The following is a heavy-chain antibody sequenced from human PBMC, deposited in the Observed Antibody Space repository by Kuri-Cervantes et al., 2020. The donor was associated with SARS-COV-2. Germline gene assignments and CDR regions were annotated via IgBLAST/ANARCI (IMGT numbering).Heavy chain of an antibody. CDR1: DDSMSTGDYH. V-gene: IGHV4-38-2*02. CDR2: IYHSGST. D-gene: IGHD2-2*01. Sequence: GSLRLSCTVSDDSMSTGDYHWSWIRQPPGKGLEWIGSIYHSGSTYYNPSLKSRVTISVDTSKNQFSLKLSSVTAADTAVYYCARHVGYCSSTSCRQGIWFDPWGQGTLVTVSS. J-gene: IGHJ5*02. CDR3: ARHVGYCSSTSCRQGIWFDP.